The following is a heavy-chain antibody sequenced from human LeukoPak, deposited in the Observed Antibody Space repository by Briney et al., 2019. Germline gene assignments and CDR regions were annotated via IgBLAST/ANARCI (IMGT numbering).Heavy chain of an antibody. CDR1: GFTFSTYG. J-gene: IGHJ4*02. V-gene: IGHV3-30*18. CDR2: ISYDGSNK. D-gene: IGHD6-13*01. CDR3: AKSGTRSSWSPRVKTYLDY. Sequence: GGSLRLSCAASGFTFSTYGMHWVRQAPGKGLEWVAVISYDGSNKYYADSVKGRFTISRDNSKNTLYLQMNSLRAEDTAAYYCAKSGTRSSWSPRVKTYLDYWGQGTLVTVSS.